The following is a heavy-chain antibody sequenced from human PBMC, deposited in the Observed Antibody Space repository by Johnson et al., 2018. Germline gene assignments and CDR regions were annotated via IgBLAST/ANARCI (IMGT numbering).Heavy chain of an antibody. CDR1: GFTFSDYD. J-gene: IGHJ6*03. V-gene: IGHV3-13*01. D-gene: IGHD1-1*01. Sequence: VQLVQSGGGLVQXGGSLRLSCAASGFTFSDYDIHWVRQATGKGLEWVSGIGTTADTLYSDSVKGRFTTARENAKNSLDLQMNRLGAGDRAVYYCARAGWHDDVGKVSYYYYYMVVWGKGTTVTVSS. CDR2: IGTTADT. CDR3: ARAGWHDDVGKVSYYYYYMVV.